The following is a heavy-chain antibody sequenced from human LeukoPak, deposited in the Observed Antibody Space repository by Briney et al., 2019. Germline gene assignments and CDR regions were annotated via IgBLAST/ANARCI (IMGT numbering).Heavy chain of an antibody. CDR3: ARDAAAAGTLDY. CDR1: GYTLTGYY. V-gene: IGHV1-2*02. D-gene: IGHD6-13*01. J-gene: IGHJ4*02. Sequence: ASVKVSCKASGYTLTGYYMHWVRQAPGQGLEWMGWINPNSGGTNYAQKFQGRVSMTRDTSISTAYMELRSLRSDDTAMYYCARDAAAAGTLDYWGQGTPVTVSS. CDR2: INPNSGGT.